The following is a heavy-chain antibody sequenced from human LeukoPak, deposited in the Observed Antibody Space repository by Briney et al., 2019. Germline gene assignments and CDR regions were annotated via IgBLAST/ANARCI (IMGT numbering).Heavy chain of an antibody. J-gene: IGHJ4*02. CDR2: INAGNGNT. Sequence: GASVKVSCKASGYTFTSYAMHWVRQAPGQRLEWMGWINAGNGNTRYSQKFQGRVTITRDTSASTAYMELSSLRSEDTAVYYCASSKQWLGYFDYWGQGTLVTVSS. D-gene: IGHD6-19*01. CDR3: ASSKQWLGYFDY. CDR1: GYTFTSYA. V-gene: IGHV1-3*01.